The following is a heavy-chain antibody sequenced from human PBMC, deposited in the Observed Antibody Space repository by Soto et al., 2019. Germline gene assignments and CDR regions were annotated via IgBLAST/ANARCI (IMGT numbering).Heavy chain of an antibody. D-gene: IGHD2-15*01. Sequence: QVQLQQWGAGLLKPSETLSLTCAVYGGSFSGYYWSWIRQPPGKGLEWIGEIDPSGSTNYNPSLNSRVSISLDTSKNQFALNLNSVTAADTAVYYCARLVGSGWGQGTLVTVSS. CDR3: ARLVGSG. V-gene: IGHV4-34*01. J-gene: IGHJ4*02. CDR2: IDPSGST. CDR1: GGSFSGYY.